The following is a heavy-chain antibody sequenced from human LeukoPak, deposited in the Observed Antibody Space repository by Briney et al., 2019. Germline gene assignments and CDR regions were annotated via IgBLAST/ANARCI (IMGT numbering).Heavy chain of an antibody. Sequence: SQPLSLTCAISGDSVSSNSAAWNWIRQSPSGGLEWLGRKYYRSKRYNDYAVSVKSRITINPDTSKNQFSLQLNSVTPEYTAVYDRARRPIGVGSHGMDVWGQGTTVTASS. V-gene: IGHV6-1*01. CDR1: GDSVSSNSAA. D-gene: IGHD3-10*01. J-gene: IGHJ6*02. CDR2: KYYRSKRYN. CDR3: ARRPIGVGSHGMDV.